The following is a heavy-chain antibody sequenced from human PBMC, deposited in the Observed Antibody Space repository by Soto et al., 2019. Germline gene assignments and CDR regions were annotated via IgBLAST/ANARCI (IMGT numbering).Heavy chain of an antibody. Sequence: GGSLRLSCAASGFTFSDYALSWVRQAPGKGLEWVATISGIGGSTYLADSVKGRLSISRDNSKNTVSLLMNSLRAEDTAVYFCARGSSGYISSWYYFDYWGRGTLVTVSS. V-gene: IGHV3-23*01. CDR2: ISGIGGST. CDR3: ARGSSGYISSWYYFDY. CDR1: GFTFSDYA. D-gene: IGHD6-13*01. J-gene: IGHJ4*02.